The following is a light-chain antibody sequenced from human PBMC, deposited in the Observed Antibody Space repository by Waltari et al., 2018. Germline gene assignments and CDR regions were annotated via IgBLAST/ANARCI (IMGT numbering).Light chain of an antibody. V-gene: IGKV3-15*01. Sequence: EIVMTQSPATLSVSPGERATLSCRASQSVSSRLACYQQKPGQAPRLLIYGASTRATGIPARFSGSGSGTEFTLTISSLQSEDFAVYYCQQYNNWPPSFTFGPGTKVDIK. CDR2: GAS. CDR1: QSVSSR. CDR3: QQYNNWPPSFT. J-gene: IGKJ3*01.